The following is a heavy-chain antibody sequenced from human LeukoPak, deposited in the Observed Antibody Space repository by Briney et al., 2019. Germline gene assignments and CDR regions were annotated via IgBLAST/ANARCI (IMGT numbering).Heavy chain of an antibody. CDR1: GGSISSYY. J-gene: IGHJ4*02. V-gene: IGHV4-4*07. D-gene: IGHD3-3*01. CDR3: ARVRLYYDFWSGYYTGAGFLDY. CDR2: IYTSGST. Sequence: SESLSLTCTVSGGSISSYYWSWIRQPAGKGLEWIGRIYTSGSTNYNPSLKSRGTMAVDTSKNQYSLKLSSVTAADTAVYYCARVRLYYDFWSGYYTGAGFLDYWGQGTLVTVSS.